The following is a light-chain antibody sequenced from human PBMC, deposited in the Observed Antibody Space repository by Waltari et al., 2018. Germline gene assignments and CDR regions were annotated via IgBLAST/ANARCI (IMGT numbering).Light chain of an antibody. V-gene: IGLV2-11*01. CDR1: SSGVGGSNY. CDR2: DVS. Sequence: QSALTQPRSVSGSPGQSVTISCTGTSSGVGGSNYVSWYQQHPGKAPKLMIYDVSKRPSGVPDRFSGSKSGNTASLTISGLQAEDEADYYCCSYAGSYTLVFGGGTKLTVL. J-gene: IGLJ3*02. CDR3: CSYAGSYTLV.